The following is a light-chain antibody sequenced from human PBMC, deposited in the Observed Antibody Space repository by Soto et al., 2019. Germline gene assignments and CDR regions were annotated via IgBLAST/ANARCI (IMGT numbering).Light chain of an antibody. CDR2: GAS. CDR1: HSMSNSN. CDR3: QEFASN. Sequence: IVMTHSPATLSVSAWYGSTISCRASHSMSNSNLAWYQHKPGQAPRLLIYGASNRATGIPDRFSGSGSGTDFILTINRLEPEDFAVYYCQEFASNFGGGTKVDIK. J-gene: IGKJ4*01. V-gene: IGKV3-20*01.